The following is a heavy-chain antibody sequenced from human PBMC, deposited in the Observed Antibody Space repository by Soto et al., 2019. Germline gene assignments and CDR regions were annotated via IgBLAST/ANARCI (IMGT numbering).Heavy chain of an antibody. V-gene: IGHV1-3*05. CDR1: GYTFTKYA. CDR2: INAGNGNT. CDR3: AREQWLGVDY. Sequence: QVQLVQSGAEEQKHGASVKISCKASGYTFTKYAMHWVRPSPGQSLEWMGWINAGNGNTKYSQKFQGRVTITRDTSASTAYMELSNLRSEDTAVYYCAREQWLGVDYWGQGTLVTVSS. J-gene: IGHJ4*02. D-gene: IGHD6-19*01.